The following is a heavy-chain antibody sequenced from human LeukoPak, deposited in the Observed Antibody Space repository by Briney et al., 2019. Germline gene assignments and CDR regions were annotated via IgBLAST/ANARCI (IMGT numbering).Heavy chain of an antibody. J-gene: IGHJ4*02. D-gene: IGHD3-10*01. CDR2: IKQDGSEK. Sequence: GGSLRLSCAASGFTFSSYWMSWVRQAPGKGLEWVANIKQDGSEKYYVDSVKGRFTISRDNAKNSLYLQMNSLRAEDTAVYYCAREDAMVRGVIIGNYFDYWGQGTLVTVSS. CDR3: AREDAMVRGVIIGNYFDY. CDR1: GFTFSSYW. V-gene: IGHV3-7*04.